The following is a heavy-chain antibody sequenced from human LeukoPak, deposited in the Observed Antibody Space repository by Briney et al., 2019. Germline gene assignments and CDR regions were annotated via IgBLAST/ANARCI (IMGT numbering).Heavy chain of an antibody. J-gene: IGHJ4*02. CDR2: IIPIFGTA. V-gene: IGHV1-69*13. CDR3: ARAQAALMIGNDY. CDR1: GCTFSSYA. Sequence: SLKVSCKASGCTFSSYASSGVRQAPGQGLEWMGGIIPIFGTANYAQKFQGRVTITADESTSTAYMELSSLRSEDTAVYYCARAQAALMIGNDYWGQGTLVTVSS. D-gene: IGHD3-22*01.